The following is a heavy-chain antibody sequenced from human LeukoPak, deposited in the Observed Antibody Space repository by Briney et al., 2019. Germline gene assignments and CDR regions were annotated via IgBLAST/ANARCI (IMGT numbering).Heavy chain of an antibody. CDR3: ARDRGGLAVAQY. CDR1: GGSISSGGYS. V-gene: IGHV4-30-2*01. D-gene: IGHD6-19*01. CDR2: IYHSGST. Sequence: SETLSLTCAVSGGSISSGGYSWSWIRQPPGKGLEWIGYIYHSGSTYYSPSLKSRVTISEDTSNNHFPLKLTSVTAADTAVYYCARDRGGLAVAQYWGQGTLVTVSS. J-gene: IGHJ4*02.